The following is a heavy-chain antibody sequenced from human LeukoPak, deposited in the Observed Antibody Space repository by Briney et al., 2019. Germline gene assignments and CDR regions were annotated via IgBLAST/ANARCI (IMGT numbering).Heavy chain of an antibody. CDR2: IYYSGST. CDR1: GDSISSYY. Sequence: SETLSLTCTVSGDSISSYYWNWIRQPPGKGLEWIGYIYYSGSTNYNPSLKSRVTMSVDTSKNQFSLKLTSVTAADTAVYYCARSPYSSSWYPFAPWGQGTLVTVSS. D-gene: IGHD6-13*01. V-gene: IGHV4-59*12. J-gene: IGHJ5*02. CDR3: ARSPYSSSWYPFAP.